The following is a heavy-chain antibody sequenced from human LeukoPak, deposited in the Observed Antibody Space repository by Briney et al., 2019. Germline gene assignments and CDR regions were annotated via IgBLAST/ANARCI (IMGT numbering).Heavy chain of an antibody. CDR2: VMPIFGTA. Sequence: GASVKVSCKASGGTFKNYAISWVRQAPGQGLEWVGGVMPIFGTANYSQNFQGRLTISPDESTNTAFLELSSLRSEDTAIYFCARSYLVFNWFDPWGQGTLVTVSS. V-gene: IGHV1-69*13. D-gene: IGHD2-8*01. CDR3: ARSYLVFNWFDP. J-gene: IGHJ5*02. CDR1: GGTFKNYA.